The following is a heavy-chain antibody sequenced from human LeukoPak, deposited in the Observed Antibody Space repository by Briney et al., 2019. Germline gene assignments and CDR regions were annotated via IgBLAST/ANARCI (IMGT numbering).Heavy chain of an antibody. J-gene: IGHJ6*02. D-gene: IGHD3-10*01. CDR2: ISSSSSYI. CDR1: GFTFSSYS. Sequence: GSLRLSCAASGFTFSSYSMNWVRQAPGKGLEWVSSISSSSSYIYYADSVKGRFTISRDNAKRSVYLQMNSLRAEDTALYYCARGGDHGMDVWGQGTTVTVSS. CDR3: ARGGDHGMDV. V-gene: IGHV3-21*04.